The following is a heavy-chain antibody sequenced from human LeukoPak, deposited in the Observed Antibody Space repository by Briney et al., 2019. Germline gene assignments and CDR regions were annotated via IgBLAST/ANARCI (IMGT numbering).Heavy chain of an antibody. CDR1: AGSISIYY. CDR2: IYDSGST. J-gene: IGHJ3*02. V-gene: IGHV4-59*07. CDR3: ASSTGRAFDI. Sequence: SDTLSLTCTVSAGSISIYYGSWIRQPPGHGLECFRYIYDSGSTNYNPSLKSRVTISVATSKNQFPLKLSSATAAATAVYSCASSTGRAFDIWGQGTMVTVSS.